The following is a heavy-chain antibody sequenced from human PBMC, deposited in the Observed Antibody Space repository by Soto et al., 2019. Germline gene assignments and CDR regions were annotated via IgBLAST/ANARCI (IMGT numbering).Heavy chain of an antibody. CDR2: ISGSGGGT. J-gene: IGHJ4*02. CDR3: AKGATGPWFDYYFDS. Sequence: EVQVVESGGGLVQPGGSLRLSCEVSGLTISPYAMSWVRQAPGKGLEWVSAISGSGGGTYYADSVKGRFTISRDNSKNTLYLQMTSLRAEDSAVNYCAKGATGPWFDYYFDSWGQGTLVSVSS. CDR1: GLTISPYA. D-gene: IGHD1-1*01. V-gene: IGHV3-23*04.